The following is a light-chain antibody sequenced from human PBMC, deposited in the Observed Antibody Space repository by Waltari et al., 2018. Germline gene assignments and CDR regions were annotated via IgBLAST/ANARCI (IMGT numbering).Light chain of an antibody. CDR3: MQILQPART. Sequence: ILMTQSPLSLPVTPGEPASISCRSSQSLLHSNGYNFLDWYLQKPGQSPQVLLYLGSNRASGVPDRFSGSGSGTDFTLNISRVEAEDVGVYYCMQILQPARTFGQGTRLEIK. V-gene: IGKV2-28*01. J-gene: IGKJ2*01. CDR2: LGS. CDR1: QSLLHSNGYNF.